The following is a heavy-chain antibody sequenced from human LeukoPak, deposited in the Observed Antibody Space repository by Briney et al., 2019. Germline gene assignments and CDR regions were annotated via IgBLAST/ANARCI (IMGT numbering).Heavy chain of an antibody. CDR3: ARGLESYDYVWGSYRPDAFDI. CDR1: GGSISSSSYY. J-gene: IGHJ3*02. Sequence: PSETLSLTCTVSGGSISSSSYYWGWIRQPPGKGLEWIGSIYYSGSTYYNPSLKSRVTISVDTSKNQFSLKLSSVTAADTAVYYCARGLESYDYVWGSYRPDAFDIWGQGTMVTVSS. D-gene: IGHD3-16*02. V-gene: IGHV4-39*01. CDR2: IYYSGST.